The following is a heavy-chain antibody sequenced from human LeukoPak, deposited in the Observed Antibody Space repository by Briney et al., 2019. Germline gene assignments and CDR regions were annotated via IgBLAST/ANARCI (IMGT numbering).Heavy chain of an antibody. CDR2: IIPIFGTA. CDR3: ARRDYGSGSPYYFDY. J-gene: IGHJ4*02. V-gene: IGHV1-69*13. D-gene: IGHD3-10*01. CDR1: GGTFSSYA. Sequence: SVEVSCKASGGTFSSYAISWVRQAPGQGLEWMGGIIPIFGTANYAQKFQGRVTITADESTSTAYMELSSLRSEDTAVYYCARRDYGSGSPYYFDYWGQGTLVTVSS.